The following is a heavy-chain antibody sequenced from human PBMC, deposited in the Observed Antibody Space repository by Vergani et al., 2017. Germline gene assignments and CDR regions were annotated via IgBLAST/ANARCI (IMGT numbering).Heavy chain of an antibody. D-gene: IGHD4-17*01. CDR2: ISYDGSNK. CDR1: GFTFSSYG. CDR3: ASGGGDSAFDI. J-gene: IGHJ3*02. V-gene: IGHV3-30*03. Sequence: VQLLESGGGLVQPGGSLRLSCAASGFTFSSYGMHWVRQAPGKGLEWVAVISYDGSNKYYADSVKGRFTISRDNSKNTLYLQMNSLRAEDTAVYYCASGGGDSAFDIWGQGTMVTVSS.